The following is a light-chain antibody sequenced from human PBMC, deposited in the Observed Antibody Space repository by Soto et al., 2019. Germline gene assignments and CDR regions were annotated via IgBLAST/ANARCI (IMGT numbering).Light chain of an antibody. V-gene: IGLV2-8*01. Sequence: QSALTQPPSASGSPGQSVTISCTGTSDDIGTYNYVSWFQQHSGNAPKLIIYEVDKRPSGVPNRFSGSKSGNTASLTISGLQDEDEADYYCSSFVHKNNLLFGGGTKLTVL. J-gene: IGLJ2*01. CDR2: EVD. CDR3: SSFVHKNNLL. CDR1: SDDIGTYNY.